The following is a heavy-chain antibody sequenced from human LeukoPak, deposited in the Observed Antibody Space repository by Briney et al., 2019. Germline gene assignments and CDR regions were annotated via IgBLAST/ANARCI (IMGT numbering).Heavy chain of an antibody. V-gene: IGHV3-21*04. D-gene: IGHD6-13*01. CDR1: GFTFTSYS. Sequence: GGSLRLSCVASGFTFTSYSMNWVRQAPGEGLEWVSSIRSSSSYTNYADSVKGRFTVPTDTATNSPFMHMTSLRAEDTAVSYCARTVGRGPGGYFDYWGEGTLVSVPS. J-gene: IGHJ4*02. CDR3: ARTVGRGPGGYFDY. CDR2: IRSSSSYT.